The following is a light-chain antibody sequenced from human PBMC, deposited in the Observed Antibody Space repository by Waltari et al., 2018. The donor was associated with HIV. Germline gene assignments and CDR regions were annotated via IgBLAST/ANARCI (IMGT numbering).Light chain of an antibody. CDR2: YKSDSDN. J-gene: IGLJ3*02. V-gene: IGLV5-45*02. CDR3: MIWHNSVWV. CDR1: RGINVATSR. Sequence: QAVLTQPSSLSASPGASASLTCTFGRGINVATSRLYWYQKKPGSPPQYLLRYKSDSDNQQGSGVSSRFSASKATSANAGILLISGLQSEDKADYYCMIWHNSVWVFGGGTKLTVL.